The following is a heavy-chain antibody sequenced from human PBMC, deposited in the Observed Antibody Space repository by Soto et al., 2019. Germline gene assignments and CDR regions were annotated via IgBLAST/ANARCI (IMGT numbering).Heavy chain of an antibody. CDR2: LYYGRSA. D-gene: IGHD2-8*02. V-gene: IGHV4-59*01. CDR1: GDSISTYY. Sequence: PSETLSLTCAVSGDSISTYYCMWIRQPPGKGLESIGYLYYGRSANYNPSLKSRVTLSVDTSTNQFSLKLSPTIAADTAVYYCARVEYTGGVFYPFDYWGHGILVTVSS. J-gene: IGHJ4*01. CDR3: ARVEYTGGVFYPFDY.